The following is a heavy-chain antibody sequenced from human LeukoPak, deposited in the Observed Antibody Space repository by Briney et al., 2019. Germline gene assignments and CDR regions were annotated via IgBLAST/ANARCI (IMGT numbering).Heavy chain of an antibody. CDR2: IYYSGST. CDR1: GGSISSSSYY. D-gene: IGHD6-19*01. J-gene: IGHJ3*02. CDR3: ATGYSSGWYSRDDAFDI. V-gene: IGHV4-39*07. Sequence: PSETLSLTCTVSGGSISSSSYYWGWIRQPPGKGLEWIGSIYYSGSTYYNPSLKSRVTISVDTSKNQFSLKLSSVTAADTAVYYCATGYSSGWYSRDDAFDIWGQGTMVTVSS.